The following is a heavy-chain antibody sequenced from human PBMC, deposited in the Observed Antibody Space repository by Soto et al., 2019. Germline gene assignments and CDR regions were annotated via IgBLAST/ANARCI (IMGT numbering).Heavy chain of an antibody. CDR3: ARSRFVVGVTEDYYGMDV. Sequence: QVQLVQSGAEVKEPGSSVKVSCKSSGGTFSNSPISWVRQAPGKGLEWMGGVIPLFRTANYAQKFQGRVTITADESTNTAYMELSSLRSGDTAVYYCARSRFVVGVTEDYYGMDVWGQGTTVTVSS. V-gene: IGHV1-69*12. J-gene: IGHJ6*02. CDR2: VIPLFRTA. D-gene: IGHD2-8*01. CDR1: GGTFSNSP.